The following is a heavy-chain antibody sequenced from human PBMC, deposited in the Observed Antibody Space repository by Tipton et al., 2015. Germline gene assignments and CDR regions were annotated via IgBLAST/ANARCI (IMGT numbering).Heavy chain of an antibody. J-gene: IGHJ5*02. D-gene: IGHD3-22*01. CDR3: ASGGAGYYYDSSGYLS. CDR2: IFHSGSN. Sequence: TLSLTCSVSGGSVTSNNYFWSWIRQPPGKGLDWIGYIFHSGSNSYNPSLRSRVFISIDTSKNQFSLKLNSVTAADTAVYYCASGGAGYYYDSSGYLSWGQGTLVTVS. CDR1: GGSVTSNNYF. V-gene: IGHV4-61*01.